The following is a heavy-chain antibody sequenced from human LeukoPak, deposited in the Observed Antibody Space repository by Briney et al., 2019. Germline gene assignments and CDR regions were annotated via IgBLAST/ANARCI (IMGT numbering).Heavy chain of an antibody. CDR3: AKEKYSSSGTEYFQH. J-gene: IGHJ1*01. D-gene: IGHD6-6*01. CDR2: ISGSGGST. Sequence: GGSLRLSCAASGFTFSSYAMSWVRQAPGKGLEWVSAISGSGGSTYYADSVKGRFTISRDNSKNTLYLQMNSLRAEDTAVYCAKEKYSSSGTEYFQHWGQGTLVTVSS. V-gene: IGHV3-23*01. CDR1: GFTFSSYA.